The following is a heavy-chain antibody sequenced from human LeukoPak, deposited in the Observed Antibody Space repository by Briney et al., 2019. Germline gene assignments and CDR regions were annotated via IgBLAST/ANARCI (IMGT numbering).Heavy chain of an antibody. J-gene: IGHJ4*02. CDR3: AKARGYDSSGLDY. V-gene: IGHV3-23*01. Sequence: PGGSLRLSCAASGFTFSSYAMSWVRHAPGKGLEWVSAISGSGRSTYYADSVKGRFTISRDNSKHTLYLQMNSLRAEETAVYFCAKARGYDSSGLDYWGQGSLVTVSS. D-gene: IGHD3-22*01. CDR2: ISGSGRST. CDR1: GFTFSSYA.